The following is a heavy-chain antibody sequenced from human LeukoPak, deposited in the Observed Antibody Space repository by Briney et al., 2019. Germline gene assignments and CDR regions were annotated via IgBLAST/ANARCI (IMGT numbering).Heavy chain of an antibody. J-gene: IGHJ4*02. CDR3: AQLGVAGTSG. V-gene: IGHV3-23*01. D-gene: IGHD6-19*01. Sequence: GGSLRLSCAASGFTFSSYAMSWVRQAPGKGLEWASAISGSGGSTYYADSVKGRFTISRDNSKNTLYLQMNSLRAEDTAVYYCAQLGVAGTSGWGQGTLVTVSS. CDR1: GFTFSSYA. CDR2: ISGSGGST.